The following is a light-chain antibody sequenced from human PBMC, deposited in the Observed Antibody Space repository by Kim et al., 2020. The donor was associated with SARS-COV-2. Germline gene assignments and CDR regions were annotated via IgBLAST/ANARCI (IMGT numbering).Light chain of an antibody. V-gene: IGKV1-27*01. CDR2: AAT. Sequence: DIQMTQSPSSLSASVGDGVTITCRASQGISNYLAWYQQKPGKATKLLIYAATTLQFGVSSRFSGSGSGTDFTLTISDLQPEDVATYYYEKYNSAPWTFGHGTKVEIK. J-gene: IGKJ1*01. CDR1: QGISNY. CDR3: EKYNSAPWT.